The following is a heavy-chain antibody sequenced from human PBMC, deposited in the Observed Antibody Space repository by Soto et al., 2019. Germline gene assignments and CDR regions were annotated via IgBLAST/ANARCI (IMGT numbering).Heavy chain of an antibody. CDR1: GFTFSSYS. CDR2: ISSSSSYI. J-gene: IGHJ4*02. V-gene: IGHV3-21*01. D-gene: IGHD2-2*01. Sequence: GGSLRLSCAASGFTFSSYSMNWVRQAPGKGLEWVSSISSSSSYIYYADSVKGRFTISRDNAKNSLYLQMNSLRAEDTAVYYCARYSCSSTSCYAGFDYWGQGTLVTVSS. CDR3: ARYSCSSTSCYAGFDY.